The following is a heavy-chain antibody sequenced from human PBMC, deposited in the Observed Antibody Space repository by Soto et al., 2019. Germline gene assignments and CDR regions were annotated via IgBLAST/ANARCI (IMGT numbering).Heavy chain of an antibody. Sequence: GESLKISCKGSGYSFAGYWITWVRQKPGKGLEWMGRIDPSDSQTYYSPSFRGHVTISVTKSITTVFLQRRSLRASDTAMYYCARQIYDSDTGPNFQYYFDSWGQGTPVTVSS. CDR3: ARQIYDSDTGPNFQYYFDS. V-gene: IGHV5-10-1*01. J-gene: IGHJ4*02. CDR1: GYSFAGYW. D-gene: IGHD3-22*01. CDR2: IDPSDSQT.